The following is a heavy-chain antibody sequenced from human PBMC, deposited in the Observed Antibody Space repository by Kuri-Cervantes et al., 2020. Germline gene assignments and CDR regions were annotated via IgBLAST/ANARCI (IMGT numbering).Heavy chain of an antibody. CDR3: ARVGTMVRGVIAGWFDP. Sequence: SVKVSCKASGGIFRNYAINWVRQAPGQGLEWMGGIIPIFGTANYAQKFQGRVTITADESTSTAYMELSSLRSEDTAVYYCARVGTMVRGVIAGWFDPWGQGTPVTVSS. J-gene: IGHJ5*02. V-gene: IGHV1-69*13. D-gene: IGHD3-10*01. CDR1: GGIFRNYA. CDR2: IIPIFGTA.